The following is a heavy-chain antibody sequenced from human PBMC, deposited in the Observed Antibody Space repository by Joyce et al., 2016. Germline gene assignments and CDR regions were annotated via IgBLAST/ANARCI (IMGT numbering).Heavy chain of an antibody. CDR3: TRIGDCSGGSCYEGWFDP. CDR1: GFIFGDYA. V-gene: IGHV3-49*05. D-gene: IGHD2-15*01. Sequence: EVQLVESGGGLVKPGRSLRLSCTSSGFIFGDYAMNWFGQAPGKGLEWVGFIRSKAYGGTTDYAASVKGRFTISRDDSKSIAYLQMNSLKTEDTAVYYCTRIGDCSGGSCYEGWFDPWGQGTLVTVSS. J-gene: IGHJ5*02. CDR2: IRSKAYGGTT.